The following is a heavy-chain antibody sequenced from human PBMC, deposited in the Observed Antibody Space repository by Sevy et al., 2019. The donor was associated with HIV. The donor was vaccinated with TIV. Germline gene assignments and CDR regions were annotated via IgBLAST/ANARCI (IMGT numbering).Heavy chain of an antibody. V-gene: IGHV3-7*01. D-gene: IGHD5-18*01. CDR2: IKQDMSEK. CDR3: ARVRYNYGQHYFDY. CDR1: GFTFSSYW. Sequence: GGSLRLSCAASGFTFSSYWMTWVRQAPGKGLEWVANIKQDMSEKYYADSVKGRFTISRDNARNSLYLQMESLRAEDTAVYFCARVRYNYGQHYFDYWGQGTLVTVSS. J-gene: IGHJ4*02.